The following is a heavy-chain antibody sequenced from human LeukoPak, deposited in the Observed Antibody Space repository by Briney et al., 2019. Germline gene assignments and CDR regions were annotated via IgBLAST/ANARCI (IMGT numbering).Heavy chain of an antibody. CDR2: IYPGDSDT. CDR3: ARLGLRSSGWYPDY. CDR1: GYTFTSYW. Sequence: ASVKVSCKASGYTFTSYWIVWVRQMPGKGLEWMGIIYPGDSDTRYSPSFQGQVTISADKSISTAYLQWSSLKASDTAMYYCARLGLRSSGWYPDYWGQGTLVTVSS. J-gene: IGHJ4*02. D-gene: IGHD6-19*01. V-gene: IGHV5-51*01.